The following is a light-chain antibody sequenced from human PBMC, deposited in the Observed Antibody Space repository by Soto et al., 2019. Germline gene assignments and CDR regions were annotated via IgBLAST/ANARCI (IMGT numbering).Light chain of an antibody. CDR3: SSHSTTNSLV. CDR1: SSDVGGYNF. CDR2: EVS. J-gene: IGLJ1*01. V-gene: IGLV2-14*01. Sequence: QSVLTQPASVSGSPGQSITISCTGTSSDVGGYNFVSWYQHHPGKAPTLTIYEVSNRPSGVSNRFSGSKSGNTASLTTSGLRAEDEADYYCSSHSTTNSLVFGTGTKLTVL.